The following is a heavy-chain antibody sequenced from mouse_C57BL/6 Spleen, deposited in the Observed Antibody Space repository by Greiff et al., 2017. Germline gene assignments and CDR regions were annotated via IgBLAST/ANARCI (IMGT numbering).Heavy chain of an antibody. CDR3: AGYDYDKGGDD. Sequence: VQLQQPGAELVKPGASVKLSCKASGYTFTSYWMHWVKQRPGQGLEWIGMIHPNSGSTNYNEKFKSKATLTVDKSSSTAYMQLSSLTSEDTAVYYCAGYDYDKGGDDWGQGTTLTVSS. CDR2: IHPNSGST. CDR1: GYTFTSYW. D-gene: IGHD2-4*01. V-gene: IGHV1-64*01. J-gene: IGHJ2*01.